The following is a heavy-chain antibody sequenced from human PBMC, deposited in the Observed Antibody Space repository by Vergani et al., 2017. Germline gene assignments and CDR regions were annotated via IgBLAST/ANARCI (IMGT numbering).Heavy chain of an antibody. Sequence: QVQLVQSGAEVKKPGSSVKVSCKASGGTFSSYAISWVRQAPGQGLEWMGGIIPIFGTANYAQKFQGRVTITADESPSTAYMELSSLRSEDTAVYYCARASIVGATTPWTALTHFDYWGQGTLVTVSS. CDR2: IIPIFGTA. V-gene: IGHV1-69*01. J-gene: IGHJ4*02. CDR3: ARASIVGATTPWTALTHFDY. D-gene: IGHD1-26*01. CDR1: GGTFSSYA.